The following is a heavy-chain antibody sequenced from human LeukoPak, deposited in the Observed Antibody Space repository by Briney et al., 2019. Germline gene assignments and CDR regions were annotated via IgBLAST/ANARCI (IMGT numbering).Heavy chain of an antibody. CDR1: GFTFSSYA. CDR2: ISGSGGST. D-gene: IGHD3-22*01. J-gene: IGHJ4*02. V-gene: IGHV3-23*01. CDR3: VTYFLYYDSSAHQTDY. Sequence: QPGGSLRLSCAASGFTFSSYAMSWVRQAPGKGLEWVSAISGSGGSTYYADSVKGRFTISRDNAKNSLYLQMNSLRAEDTAVYYCVTYFLYYDSSAHQTDYWGQGTLVTVSS.